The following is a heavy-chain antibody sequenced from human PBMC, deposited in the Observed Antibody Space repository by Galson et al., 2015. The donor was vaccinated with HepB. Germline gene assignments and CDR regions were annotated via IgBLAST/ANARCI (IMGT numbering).Heavy chain of an antibody. CDR2: ISYDGSNK. J-gene: IGHJ4*02. CDR3: AKDRDSRGSDY. V-gene: IGHV3-30*18. Sequence: SLRLSCAASGFTFSRYGMHWVRQAPGKGLEWVAVISYDGSNKYYADSVKGRFTISRDNSKNTLYLQMNSLRAEDTAVYYCAKDRDSRGSDYWGQGTLVTVSS. D-gene: IGHD2-21*01. CDR1: GFTFSRYG.